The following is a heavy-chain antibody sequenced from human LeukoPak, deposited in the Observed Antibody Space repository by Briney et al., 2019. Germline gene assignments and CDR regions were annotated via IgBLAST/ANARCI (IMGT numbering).Heavy chain of an antibody. CDR1: GYTFTGYY. Sequence: ASVKVSCKASGYTFTGYYMHWVRQAPGQGLEWMGWINPNSGGTNYAQKFQGRVTMTRDTSNSTAYMELSRLRSDDTAVYYCARGGGGAFINWFDPWGQGTLVTVSS. CDR2: INPNSGGT. V-gene: IGHV1-2*02. CDR3: ARGGGGAFINWFDP. D-gene: IGHD3-10*01. J-gene: IGHJ5*02.